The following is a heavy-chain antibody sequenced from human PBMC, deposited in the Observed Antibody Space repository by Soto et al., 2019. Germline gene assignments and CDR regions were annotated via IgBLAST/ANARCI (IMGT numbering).Heavy chain of an antibody. J-gene: IGHJ4*02. V-gene: IGHV3-9*01. D-gene: IGHD5-18*01. CDR3: ATGDTAMVTFTGIDD. Sequence: GGSLRLSCAASGFTFDDYAMHWVRQAPGKGLEWVSGISWNSGSIGYADSVKGRFTISRDNAKNSLYLQMNSLRAEDTALYYCATGDTAMVTFTGIDDWGQGTLVTVSS. CDR2: ISWNSGSI. CDR1: GFTFDDYA.